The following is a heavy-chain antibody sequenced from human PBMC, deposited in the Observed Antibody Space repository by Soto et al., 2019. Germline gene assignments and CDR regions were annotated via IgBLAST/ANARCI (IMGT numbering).Heavy chain of an antibody. CDR1: GGSFSGYY. J-gene: IGHJ4*02. Sequence: PSETLSLTCAVYGGSFSGYYWSWIRQPPGKGLEWIGEIHHSGSTNYNPSLKSRVTISVDTSKNQFSLNLGSVTAADTAVYFCARGNIAAALVYWGQGTLVTVSS. V-gene: IGHV4-34*01. CDR2: IHHSGST. CDR3: ARGNIAAALVY. D-gene: IGHD6-13*01.